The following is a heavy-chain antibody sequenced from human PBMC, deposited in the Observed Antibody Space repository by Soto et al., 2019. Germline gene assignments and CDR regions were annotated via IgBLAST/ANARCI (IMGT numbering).Heavy chain of an antibody. D-gene: IGHD3-9*01. J-gene: IGHJ5*02. CDR3: ARGHKLRYFDWLLSGWFDP. CDR1: GFTFSSYW. V-gene: IGHV3-7*03. CDR2: IKQDGSEK. Sequence: WESLRLSCAASGFTFSSYWMSWVRQAPGKGLEWVANIKQDGSEKYYVDSVKGRFTISRDNAKNSLYLQKNSLRAEDAAVYYCARGHKLRYFDWLLSGWFDPWGQGTLVTVSS.